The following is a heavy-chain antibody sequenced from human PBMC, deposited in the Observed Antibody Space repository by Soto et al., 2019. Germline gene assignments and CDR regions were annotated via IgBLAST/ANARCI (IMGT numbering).Heavy chain of an antibody. CDR1: YGTSVGRGCC. Sequence: LLTLPVRCGVSYGTSVGRGCCWSFIRQPTGKGLEWIGYIYHSGSTYYNPSLKSRVTISVDRSKNQFSLKLSSVTAADTAVYYCARGNVVAIDYWGQGTLVTVSS. V-gene: IGHV4-30-2*01. D-gene: IGHD2-21*01. CDR3: ARGNVVAIDY. CDR2: IYHSGST. J-gene: IGHJ4*02.